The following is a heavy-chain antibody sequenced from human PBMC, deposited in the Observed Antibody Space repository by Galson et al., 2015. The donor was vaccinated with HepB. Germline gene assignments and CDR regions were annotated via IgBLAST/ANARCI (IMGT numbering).Heavy chain of an antibody. J-gene: IGHJ4*02. D-gene: IGHD5-18*01. CDR2: INAGNGNT. CDR3: ARGGYSYGYASDY. V-gene: IGHV1-3*01. Sequence: SVKVSCKASGYTFTDYAMHWVRQAPGRRLEWMGWINAGNGNTKSSQKFQGRVTITRDTSASTAYMELSSLRSEDTAVYYCARGGYSYGYASDYWGQGTLVTVSS. CDR1: GYTFTDYA.